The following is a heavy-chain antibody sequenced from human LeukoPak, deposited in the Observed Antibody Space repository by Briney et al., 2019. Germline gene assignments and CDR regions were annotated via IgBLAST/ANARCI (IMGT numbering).Heavy chain of an antibody. CDR1: RVTLSSYE. D-gene: IGHD3-10*01. CDR2: ICSSVRTI. J-gene: IGHJ4*02. V-gene: IGHV3-48*03. CDR3: TRDLWFGELLFRSDY. Sequence: GGSLRLSCAHSRVTLSSYEINWVRQAPGKGLEWVSCICSSVRTIYYADSATARFTISRDNATNSLYLQMNSLRAEDTAVYYCTRDLWFGELLFRSDYWRQGTLLTVHS.